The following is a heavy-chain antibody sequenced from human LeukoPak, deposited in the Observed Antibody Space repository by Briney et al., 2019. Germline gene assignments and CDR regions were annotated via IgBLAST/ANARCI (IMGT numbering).Heavy chain of an antibody. V-gene: IGHV1-58*01. Sequence: VASVKVSCKASGFTFSNSAVQWMRQARGQSPEWIGWIVVGSGNTNYAQKFQERVTITRDMSTSTAYMELNNLRSEDTAVYYCAADGAPTDPYKWVDPWGQGTQVIVSS. CDR2: IVVGSGNT. CDR3: AADGAPTDPYKWVDP. CDR1: GFTFSNSA. J-gene: IGHJ5*02. D-gene: IGHD1-1*01.